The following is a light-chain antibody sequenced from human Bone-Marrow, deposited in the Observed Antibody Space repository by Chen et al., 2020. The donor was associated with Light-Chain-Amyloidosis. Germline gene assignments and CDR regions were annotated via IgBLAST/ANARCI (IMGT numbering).Light chain of an antibody. Sequence: QSALTQPPSASGSPGQFATISCSGTSSDVGAHHYVSWYQRHPGKAPKLIIHGVILQPSGVPDRFSGSKSGNTAALTVSGLQPEDEADYYCSSSRVFGTGTTVTVL. J-gene: IGLJ1*01. CDR3: SSSRV. CDR2: GVI. CDR1: SSDVGAHHY. V-gene: IGLV2-8*01.